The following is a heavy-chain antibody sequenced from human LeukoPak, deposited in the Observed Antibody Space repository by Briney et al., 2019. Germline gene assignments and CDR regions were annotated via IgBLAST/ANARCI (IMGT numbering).Heavy chain of an antibody. J-gene: IGHJ4*02. CDR2: INPSGGST. Sequence: GASVKVSCKASGYTFSTYYIHWVRQAPGQGLEWMGIINPSGGSTTYAQKFQGRVTMTRDTSTRTVYMELSSLKPEDTAVYYCARDGIFDYWGQGTLVTVSS. D-gene: IGHD1-1*01. CDR1: GYTFSTYY. V-gene: IGHV1-46*01. CDR3: ARDGIFDY.